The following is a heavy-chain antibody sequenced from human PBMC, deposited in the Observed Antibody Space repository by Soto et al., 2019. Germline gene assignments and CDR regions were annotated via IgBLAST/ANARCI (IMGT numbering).Heavy chain of an antibody. V-gene: IGHV1-69*08. CDR3: AREDRDRETGLVPAAIEGMDV. CDR1: VGTFSRYS. D-gene: IGHD2-2*01. Sequence: QVQLVQSGAEVKKPGSSVKVSCKASVGTFSRYSITWVRQAPGHGLEWIGRIIPIFGIASYAQKFQGRVTTIGDEATSTAYMGLIRRGSDDWGVYYCAREDRDRETGLVPAAIEGMDVWGQVTTFTVSS. J-gene: IGHJ6*02. CDR2: IIPIFGIA.